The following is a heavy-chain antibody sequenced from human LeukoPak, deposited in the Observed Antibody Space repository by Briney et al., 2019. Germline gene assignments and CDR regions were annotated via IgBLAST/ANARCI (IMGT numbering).Heavy chain of an antibody. Sequence: GGSLRLSCAASGFTFSSYGMSWVRQAPGKGLEWVSAISGSGGSTYYADSVKGRFTISRDNSKNTLYLQMNSLRAGDTAVYYCAKDGATYYYDSSGTDWGQGTLVTVSS. CDR2: ISGSGGST. CDR1: GFTFSSYG. J-gene: IGHJ4*02. CDR3: AKDGATYYYDSSGTD. V-gene: IGHV3-23*01. D-gene: IGHD3-22*01.